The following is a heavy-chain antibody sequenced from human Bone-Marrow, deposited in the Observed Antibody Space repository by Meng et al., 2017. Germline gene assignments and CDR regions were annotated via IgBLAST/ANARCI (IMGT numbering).Heavy chain of an antibody. Sequence: QRGKLGAGVKKPGSSVKVSCKASGGTFSSYAISWVRQAPGQGLEWMGGIIPIFGTANYAQKFQGRVTITTDESTSTAYMELSSLRSEDTAVYYCAGKTYSSGWGEYFQHWGQGTLVTVSS. CDR1: GGTFSSYA. D-gene: IGHD6-19*01. CDR3: AGKTYSSGWGEYFQH. V-gene: IGHV1-69*05. CDR2: IIPIFGTA. J-gene: IGHJ1*01.